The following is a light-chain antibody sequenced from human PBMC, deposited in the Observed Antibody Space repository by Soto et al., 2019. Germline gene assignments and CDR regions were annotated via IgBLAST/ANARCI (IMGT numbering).Light chain of an antibody. CDR1: QGISSY. CDR2: AAS. V-gene: IGKV1-8*01. J-gene: IGKJ2*01. CDR3: QQYYRFPLT. Sequence: AIRVTQSPTSFSASTGDRVTFICRASQGISSYLAWYQQKPGEAPKLLIYAASTLRSGIPSSFSGSGSGTDFTLTISSLQSEEFATYCCQQYYRFPLTFGQGTKLEIK.